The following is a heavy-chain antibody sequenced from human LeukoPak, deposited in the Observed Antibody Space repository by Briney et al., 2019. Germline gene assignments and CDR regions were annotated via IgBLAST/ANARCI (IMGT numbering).Heavy chain of an antibody. CDR1: GFTFSTDA. V-gene: IGHV3-23*01. Sequence: PGGSLRLSCAASGFTFSTDAMSWVRQAPGKGLEWVSGILGSGVATFYADSVKGRFTISRDNSKNTLYLQMDSLRAEDTAVYYCAKAKYDYGDPVGWFDPWGQGTLVTVSS. D-gene: IGHD4/OR15-4a*01. J-gene: IGHJ5*02. CDR3: AKAKYDYGDPVGWFDP. CDR2: ILGSGVAT.